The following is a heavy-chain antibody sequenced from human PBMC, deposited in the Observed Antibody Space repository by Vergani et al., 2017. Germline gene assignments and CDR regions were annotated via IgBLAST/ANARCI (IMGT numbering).Heavy chain of an antibody. V-gene: IGHV3-23*01. D-gene: IGHD3-9*01. CDR2: ISGSGGST. CDR3: AKGGGYYYILTGYGGQDDCDY. J-gene: IGHJ4*02. Sequence: EVQLLESGGGLVQPGGSLRLSCAASGFTFSSYAMSWVRQAPGKGLEWVSAISGSGGSTYYADSVKGRFTISRNNSKNTLYLQMNSLRSEDTAVYAGAKGGGYYYILTGYGGQDDCDYWGQGTLVNVSS. CDR1: GFTFSSYA.